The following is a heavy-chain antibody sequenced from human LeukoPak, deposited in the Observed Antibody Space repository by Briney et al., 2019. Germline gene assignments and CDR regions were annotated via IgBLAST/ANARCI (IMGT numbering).Heavy chain of an antibody. V-gene: IGHV4-38-2*02. CDR1: GYSISSGFH. D-gene: IGHD3-22*01. CDR3: ARSAEYYYDSSGYYADY. Sequence: SETLSLTFTVSGYSISSGFHWGWIRQPPGKRLEWIGSFFHSGNTYYNPSLKSRVTISVDPSKNQFSLKLTSVTVADTAVYYCARSAEYYYDSSGYYADYWGQGTLVTVSS. J-gene: IGHJ4*02. CDR2: FFHSGNT.